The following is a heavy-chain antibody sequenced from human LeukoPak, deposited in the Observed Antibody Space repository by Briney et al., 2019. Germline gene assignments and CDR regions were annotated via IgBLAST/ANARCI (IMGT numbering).Heavy chain of an antibody. V-gene: IGHV1-2*02. J-gene: IGHJ3*02. Sequence: GASVKVSCKASGYTFTGYYMHWVRQAPGQGLEWMGWINPNSGGTNYAQKFQGRVTMTRDTSISTAYMELGRLRSDDTAVYYCAREYLVAVAGDAFDIWGQGTMVTVSS. CDR2: INPNSGGT. CDR1: GYTFTGYY. D-gene: IGHD6-19*01. CDR3: AREYLVAVAGDAFDI.